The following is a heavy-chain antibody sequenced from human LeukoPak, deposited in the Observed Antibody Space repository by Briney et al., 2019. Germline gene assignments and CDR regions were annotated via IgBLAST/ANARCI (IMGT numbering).Heavy chain of an antibody. CDR2: ISPIWGTA. Sequence: GASVKLSCKASGRTFSSYSIIWVRQAPGQGREGMRGISPIWGTANYAQKFQGRVTITTDESTSTAYMQLSSLRSEDTAVYYCARDLGPKQGVSYFDYWGQGNLVTVSS. CDR1: GRTFSSYS. V-gene: IGHV1-69*05. J-gene: IGHJ4*02. D-gene: IGHD1/OR15-1a*01. CDR3: ARDLGPKQGVSYFDY.